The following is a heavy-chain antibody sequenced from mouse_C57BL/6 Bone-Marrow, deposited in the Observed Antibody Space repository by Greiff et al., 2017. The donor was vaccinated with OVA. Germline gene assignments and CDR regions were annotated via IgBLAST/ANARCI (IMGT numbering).Heavy chain of an antibody. CDR3: ASETGPWFAY. J-gene: IGHJ3*01. CDR1: GYTFTDYN. D-gene: IGHD4-1*01. CDR2: INPNNGGT. Sequence: EVQLVESGPELVKPGASVKMSCKASGYTFTDYNMHWVKQSHGKSLEWIGYINPNNGGTSYNQKFKGKATLTVNKSSSTAYMELRSLTSEDSAVYYCASETGPWFAYWGQGTLVTVSA. V-gene: IGHV1-22*01.